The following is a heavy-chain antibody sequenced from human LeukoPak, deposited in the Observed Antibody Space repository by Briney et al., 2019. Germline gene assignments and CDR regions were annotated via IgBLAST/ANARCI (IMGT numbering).Heavy chain of an antibody. D-gene: IGHD1-26*01. J-gene: IGHJ4*02. CDR2: IYSSGSTI. CDR1: GFSFSDHY. CDR3: VREKSRTYYAFDY. V-gene: IGHV3-11*01. Sequence: GGSLRLSCAASGFSFSDHYMSWIRQAPGKGLEWVAYIYSSGSTIFYADSVKGRFTISRDNAKNSLYLQMNSLRAEDTALYYCVREKSRTYYAFDYWGQGTLVTVPS.